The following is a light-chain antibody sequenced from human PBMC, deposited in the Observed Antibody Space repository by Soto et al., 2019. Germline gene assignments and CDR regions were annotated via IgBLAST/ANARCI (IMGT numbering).Light chain of an antibody. CDR1: QSVSSSY. Sequence: EIVMTQSPATLSVSAGERATLSCRASQSVSSSYLAWYQQKPGQAPRLLIYGASTRATGIPARFGGSGSGTEFTLTISSLQSEDFAVYYCQQYNNWPRAFGQGTKVDI. V-gene: IGKV3-15*01. CDR2: GAS. CDR3: QQYNNWPRA. J-gene: IGKJ1*01.